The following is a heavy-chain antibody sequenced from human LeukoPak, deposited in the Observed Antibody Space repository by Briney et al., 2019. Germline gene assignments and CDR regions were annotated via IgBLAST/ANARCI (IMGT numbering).Heavy chain of an antibody. J-gene: IGHJ4*02. CDR2: INPNTGDT. Sequence: ASVKVSCKASGYTFTGYYMSWVRQAPGQGPEWMGWINPNTGDTKYAPKFQGRVTMTRDTSISTAYMELSRLRSDDTAVYYCARGGDPRYGDHYYFDYWGQGTLVTVSS. D-gene: IGHD4-17*01. CDR3: ARGGDPRYGDHYYFDY. V-gene: IGHV1-2*02. CDR1: GYTFTGYY.